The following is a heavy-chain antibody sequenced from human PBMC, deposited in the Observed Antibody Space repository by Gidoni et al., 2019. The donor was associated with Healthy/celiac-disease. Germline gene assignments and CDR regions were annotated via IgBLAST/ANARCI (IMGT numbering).Heavy chain of an antibody. D-gene: IGHD2-15*01. J-gene: IGHJ4*02. CDR3: AKDLQDYCSGGSCSDY. V-gene: IGHV3-23*01. CDR2: ISGSGGST. CDR1: GFTFSSYA. Sequence: EVQLLESGGGLVQPGGSLRLPCPASGFTFSSYAMSWVRQAPGKGLEWVSAISGSGGSTYYADSVKGRFTISRDNSKNTLYLQMNSLRAEDTAVYYCAKDLQDYCSGGSCSDYWGQGTLVTVSS.